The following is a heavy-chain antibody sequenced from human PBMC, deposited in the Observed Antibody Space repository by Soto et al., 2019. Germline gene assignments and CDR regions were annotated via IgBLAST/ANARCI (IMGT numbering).Heavy chain of an antibody. CDR1: GGTFSSYA. CDR2: IIPIFGTA. D-gene: IGHD3-22*01. CDR3: ARGRRNYDSSGYYGLGV. Sequence: SVKVSCKASGGTFSSYAISWLRQAPGQGLEWMGGIIPIFGTANYAQKFQGRVTITADKSTSTAYMELSSLRSEDTAVYYCARGRRNYDSSGYYGLGVWGQGTTVTVSS. J-gene: IGHJ6*02. V-gene: IGHV1-69*06.